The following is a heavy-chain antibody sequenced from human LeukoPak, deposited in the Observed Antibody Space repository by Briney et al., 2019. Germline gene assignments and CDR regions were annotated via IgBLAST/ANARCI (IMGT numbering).Heavy chain of an antibody. Sequence: SVKVSCKSSGGTFSSYAISWVRQAPGQGLEWMGGIIPIFGTANYAQKFQGRVTMTRDTSTSTVYMELSSLRSEDTAVYYCARDHSGYCSSTSCGFDPWGQGTLVTVSS. V-gene: IGHV1-69*05. J-gene: IGHJ5*02. CDR1: GGTFSSYA. D-gene: IGHD2-2*01. CDR2: IIPIFGTA. CDR3: ARDHSGYCSSTSCGFDP.